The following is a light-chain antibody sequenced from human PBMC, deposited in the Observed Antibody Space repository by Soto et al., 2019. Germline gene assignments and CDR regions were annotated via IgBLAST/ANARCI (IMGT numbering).Light chain of an antibody. CDR1: QSVSSSY. J-gene: IGKJ4*01. CDR3: QQYGSSSLT. V-gene: IGKV3-20*01. Sequence: ETVLTQSPGTLSLSPGERATISCRASQSVSSSYLAWYQQKPGQAPRLLIYGASSRATGIPDRFSGSESGTDFTLTMSRLEPEDFALYYCQQYGSSSLTFGGGTKVEIK. CDR2: GAS.